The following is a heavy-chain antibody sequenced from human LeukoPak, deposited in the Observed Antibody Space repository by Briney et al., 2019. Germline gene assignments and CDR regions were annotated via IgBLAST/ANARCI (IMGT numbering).Heavy chain of an antibody. V-gene: IGHV1-8*03. D-gene: IGHD3-9*01. CDR1: GYTFTSYD. J-gene: IGHJ4*02. CDR2: MNPNSGNT. CDR3: ARGFFPYYDILTPLVVPQPLDY. Sequence: ASVKVSCKASGYTFTSYDINWVRQATGQGLEWMGWMNPNSGNTGYAQKFQGRVTITADESTSTAYMELSSLRSEDTAVYYCARGFFPYYDILTPLVVPQPLDYWGQGTLVTVSS.